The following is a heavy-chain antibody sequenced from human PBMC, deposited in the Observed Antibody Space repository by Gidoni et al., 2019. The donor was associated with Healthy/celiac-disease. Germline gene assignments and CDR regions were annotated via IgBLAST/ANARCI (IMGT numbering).Heavy chain of an antibody. CDR1: GFTFSSYA. D-gene: IGHD4-17*01. J-gene: IGHJ5*02. Sequence: EVQLLEAGGGLVQPGGSLRLSCAATGFTFSSYARSWVRQAPGKGLGWVSVISCSGGRTYSADSVKGRFTISRDNSKNTLYLQMNSLRAEDTAVYYCAKVRRWDYGDYNCFAPWGQGTLVTVSS. CDR2: ISCSGGRT. CDR3: AKVRRWDYGDYNCFAP. V-gene: IGHV3-23*01.